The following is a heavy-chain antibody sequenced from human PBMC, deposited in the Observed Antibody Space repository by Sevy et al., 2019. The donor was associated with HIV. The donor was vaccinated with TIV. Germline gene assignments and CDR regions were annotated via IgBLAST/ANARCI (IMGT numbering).Heavy chain of an antibody. Sequence: GGSLRLSCTASGFTFGDYAMSWFRQAPGKGLEWVGFIRSKANGGTTEYAASVKGRFTISKDESKRMAYLQMNSLKTEDTAVYYCTRDPGRVVIPSYFDDWGQGTLVTVSS. J-gene: IGHJ4*02. V-gene: IGHV3-49*03. CDR1: GFTFGDYA. D-gene: IGHD3-3*01. CDR3: TRDPGRVVIPSYFDD. CDR2: IRSKANGGTT.